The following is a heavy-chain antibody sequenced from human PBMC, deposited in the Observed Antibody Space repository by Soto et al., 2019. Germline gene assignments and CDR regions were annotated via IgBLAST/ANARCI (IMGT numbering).Heavy chain of an antibody. D-gene: IGHD6-13*01. CDR2: ISGSGGAT. CDR3: ARQEYSTTWYLKY. J-gene: IGHJ4*02. Sequence: PGGSLRLSCAASGFTFSAYAMSWVRQAPGKGLEWVSVISGSGGATYYADSVKGRFTISRDNSKNTLYLQMNSLRAEDTAVYYCARQEYSTTWYLKYWGQGTLVTVSS. V-gene: IGHV3-23*01. CDR1: GFTFSAYA.